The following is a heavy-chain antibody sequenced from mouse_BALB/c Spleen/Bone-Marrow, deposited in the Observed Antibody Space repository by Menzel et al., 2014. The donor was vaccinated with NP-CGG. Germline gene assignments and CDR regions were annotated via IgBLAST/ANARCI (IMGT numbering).Heavy chain of an antibody. V-gene: IGHV2-9*02. CDR1: GFSLTSYG. CDR3: ARGSYYEGAMDY. D-gene: IGHD1-1*01. J-gene: IGHJ4*01. CDR2: IWAGGST. Sequence: VMLVESGPGLVAPSQSLSITCTVSGFSLTSYGVHWVRQPPGKVLEWLGVIWAGGSTNYNSALMSRLGISKDNSKSQVFLKMNSLQTDDTAMYYCARGSYYEGAMDYWGQGTSVTVSS.